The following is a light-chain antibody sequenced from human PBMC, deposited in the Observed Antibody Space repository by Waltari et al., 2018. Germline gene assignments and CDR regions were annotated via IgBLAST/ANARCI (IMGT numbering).Light chain of an antibody. CDR3: QQYGSSPPT. Sequence: EIVLTQSPGTLSLSPGERATLSCRASQSVSSSYLAWYQQKHGQAPRLRIYGASSRATGIPDRFSGSGSGTDFTLTISRLEPEDFAVYYCQQYGSSPPTFGQGTKVEIK. V-gene: IGKV3-20*01. CDR2: GAS. CDR1: QSVSSSY. J-gene: IGKJ1*01.